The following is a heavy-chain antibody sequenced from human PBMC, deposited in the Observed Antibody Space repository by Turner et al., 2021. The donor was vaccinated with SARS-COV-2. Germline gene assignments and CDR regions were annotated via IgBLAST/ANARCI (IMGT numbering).Heavy chain of an antibody. D-gene: IGHD2-15*01. J-gene: IGHJ4*02. Sequence: QVQLVQSGAEVKKPGASVQVSCKASGYTFTSYGISWVRQAPGQGLEWMGWISAYNGNTNDAQKLQGRVTMTTDTSTSTAYMELRSLRSDDTAVYYCARDHVGGIVVVVAGTPLDYWGQGTLVTVSS. CDR1: GYTFTSYG. CDR2: ISAYNGNT. V-gene: IGHV1-18*01. CDR3: ARDHVGGIVVVVAGTPLDY.